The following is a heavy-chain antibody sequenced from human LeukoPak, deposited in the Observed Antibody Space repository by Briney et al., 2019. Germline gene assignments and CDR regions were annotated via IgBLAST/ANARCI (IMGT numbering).Heavy chain of an antibody. CDR3: ARHQRRSGWYYFDH. J-gene: IGHJ4*02. D-gene: IGHD6-19*01. CDR1: GGSISSYY. Sequence: SETLSLTCTVSGGSISSYYWSWIRQPPGKGLEWIGYIYYSGSTNHNPSLKSRVTISVDTSKNQFSLKLSSVTAADTAVYYCARHQRRSGWYYFDHWGQGTLVTVSS. CDR2: IYYSGST. V-gene: IGHV4-59*08.